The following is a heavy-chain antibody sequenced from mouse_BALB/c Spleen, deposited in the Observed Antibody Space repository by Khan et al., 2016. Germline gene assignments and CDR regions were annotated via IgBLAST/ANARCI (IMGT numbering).Heavy chain of an antibody. J-gene: IGHJ3*01. D-gene: IGHD1-1*01. V-gene: IGHV1-77*01. Sequence: QVQLQQPGPELVKPGASVKMSCKASGYTFTDYVISWVKQRTGQGLEWIGEIYPGSGSTYYTEKFKGKATLTADKSSNTAYLQLSSLTSEDSAVYFCARYYGGRLCAYWGQGTLVTVSA. CDR2: IYPGSGST. CDR1: GYTFTDYV. CDR3: ARYYGGRLCAY.